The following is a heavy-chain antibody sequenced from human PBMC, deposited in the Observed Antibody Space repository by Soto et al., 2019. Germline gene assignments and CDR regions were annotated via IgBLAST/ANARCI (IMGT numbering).Heavy chain of an antibody. V-gene: IGHV1-24*01. Sequence: ASVKVSCKVSGYTLTELSMHWVRQAPGKGLEWMGGFDPEDGETIYAQKFQGRVTITADESTSTAYMELSSLRSEDTAVYYCARVGLVEDIVVVPAADYYYYGMDVWGQGTTVTVSS. J-gene: IGHJ6*02. CDR3: ARVGLVEDIVVVPAADYYYYGMDV. CDR1: GYTLTELS. D-gene: IGHD2-2*01. CDR2: FDPEDGET.